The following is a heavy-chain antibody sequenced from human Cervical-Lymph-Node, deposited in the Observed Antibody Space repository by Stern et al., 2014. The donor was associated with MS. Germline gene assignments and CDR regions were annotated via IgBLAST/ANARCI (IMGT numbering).Heavy chain of an antibody. Sequence: QLVESGPEVKKPGTSVKVSCKASGFTFTSSAVQWVRQARGQRLEWIGWIVVGSGNTNYAQKCQERVTITRDMSTSTAYMELSSLRSEDTAVYYCAADPRYYYDSSGYPYWGQGTLVTVSS. CDR3: AADPRYYYDSSGYPY. CDR2: IVVGSGNT. V-gene: IGHV1-58*01. J-gene: IGHJ4*02. D-gene: IGHD3-22*01. CDR1: GFTFTSSA.